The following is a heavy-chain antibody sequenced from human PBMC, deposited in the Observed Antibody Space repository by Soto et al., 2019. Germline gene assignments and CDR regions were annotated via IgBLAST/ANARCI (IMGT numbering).Heavy chain of an antibody. CDR1: GGSISSYY. D-gene: IGHD3-10*01. Sequence: SETQSLTCTVSGGSISSYYWSWIRQPPGKGLEWIGYIYNSGSTNYNPSLKSRVTISVDTSKNQFSLKLTSVTAADTAVYFCARDTGTRGWFDPWGQGTPVTVSS. CDR3: ARDTGTRGWFDP. J-gene: IGHJ5*02. CDR2: IYNSGST. V-gene: IGHV4-59*01.